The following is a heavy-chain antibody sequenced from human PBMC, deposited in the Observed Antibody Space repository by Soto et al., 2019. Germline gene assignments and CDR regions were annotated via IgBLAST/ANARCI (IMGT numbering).Heavy chain of an antibody. CDR1: GFTFSSYW. D-gene: IGHD3-3*01. J-gene: IGHJ4*02. Sequence: GGSLRLSCAASGFTFSSYWMSWVRQAPGKGLEWVANIKQDGSEKYYVDSVKGRFTISRGNAKNSLYLQMNSLRAEDTAVYYCARDYDFWSGYYHDYWGQGTLVTVSS. CDR2: IKQDGSEK. CDR3: ARDYDFWSGYYHDY. V-gene: IGHV3-7*03.